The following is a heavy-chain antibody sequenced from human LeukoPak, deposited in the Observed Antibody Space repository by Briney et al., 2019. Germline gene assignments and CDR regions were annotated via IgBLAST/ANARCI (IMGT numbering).Heavy chain of an antibody. J-gene: IGHJ6*03. CDR2: INWNGGST. V-gene: IGHV3-20*04. CDR1: GFTFTTHA. Sequence: GGSLTLSCVVSGFTFTTHAMSWVRQAPGKGLEWVSGINWNGGSTGYADSVKGRFTISRDNAKNSLYLQMNSLRAEDTALYYCARGKRQYYDFWSGYYYYYYMDVWGKGTTVTVSS. CDR3: ARGKRQYYDFWSGYYYYYYMDV. D-gene: IGHD3-3*01.